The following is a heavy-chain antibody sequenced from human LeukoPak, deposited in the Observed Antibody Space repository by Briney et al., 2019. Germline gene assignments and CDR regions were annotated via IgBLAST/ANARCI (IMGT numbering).Heavy chain of an antibody. J-gene: IGHJ4*02. Sequence: PGGSLRLSCGASGFTFSSCAMSWVRQAPGKGLEWVSAISGSGGSTYYADSVKGRFTISRDNSKNTLYLQMNSLRAEDTAVYYCAKSAGARGVLDYWGQGTLVTVSS. CDR3: AKSAGARGVLDY. V-gene: IGHV3-23*01. CDR1: GFTFSSCA. D-gene: IGHD3-10*01. CDR2: ISGSGGST.